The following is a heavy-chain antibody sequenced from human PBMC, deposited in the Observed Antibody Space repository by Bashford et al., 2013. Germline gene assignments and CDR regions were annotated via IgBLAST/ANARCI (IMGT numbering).Heavy chain of an antibody. D-gene: IGHD3-22*01. Sequence: SETLSLTCTVSGGSISSYYWSWIRQPAGKGLEWIGRIYTSGSTNYNPSLKSRVTMSVDTSKNQFSLKLSSVTAADTAVYYCAREGDYYDSSGYYLSYFDYWGQGTLVTVSS. CDR3: AREGDYYDSSGYYLSYFDY. CDR2: IYTSGST. V-gene: IGHV4-4*07. J-gene: IGHJ4*02. CDR1: GGSISSYY.